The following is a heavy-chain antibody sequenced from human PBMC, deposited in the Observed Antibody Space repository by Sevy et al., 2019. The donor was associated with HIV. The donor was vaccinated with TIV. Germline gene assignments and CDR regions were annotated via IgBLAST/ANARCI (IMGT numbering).Heavy chain of an antibody. CDR1: GYSFTSHW. CDR3: ATSRSGYFDSSGYYIY. J-gene: IGHJ4*02. CDR2: IYPDDSDT. D-gene: IGHD3-22*01. V-gene: IGHV5-51*01. Sequence: GESLKSSCKGSGYSFTSHWIGWVRHMPGKGLEWMGIIYPDDSDTRYSPSFQGQVTFPADKSISTAYLQWDSLKASDTAMYYCATSRSGYFDSSGYYIYWGQGTLVTVSS.